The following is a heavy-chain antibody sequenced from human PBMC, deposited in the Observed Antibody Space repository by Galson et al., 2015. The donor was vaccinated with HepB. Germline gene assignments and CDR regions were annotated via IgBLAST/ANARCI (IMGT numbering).Heavy chain of an antibody. V-gene: IGHV3-15*01. CDR3: TTDYVGYSYGPGSDY. CDR2: IKSKTDGGTT. J-gene: IGHJ4*02. CDR1: GFTFSNAW. D-gene: IGHD5-18*01. Sequence: SLRLSCAASGFTFSNAWMSWVRQAPGKGLEWVGRIKSKTDGGTTDYAAPVKGRFTISRDDSKNTLYLQMNSLKTEDTAVYYCTTDYVGYSYGPGSDYWGKGTLVTVSS.